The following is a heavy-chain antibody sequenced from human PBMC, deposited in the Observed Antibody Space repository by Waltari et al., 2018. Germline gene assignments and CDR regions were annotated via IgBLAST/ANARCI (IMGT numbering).Heavy chain of an antibody. V-gene: IGHV1-69*08. Sequence: QVQLVQSGAEVKKPGSSVKVSCKASGGTFSSYAISWVGQALGQGLEWMGRIIPIFGTANYAQKFQGRVTITADKSTSTAYMELSSLRSEDTAVYYCARDRGYSSSSGGGMDVWGQGTTVTVSS. CDR3: ARDRGYSSSSGGGMDV. CDR2: IIPIFGTA. D-gene: IGHD6-13*01. CDR1: GGTFSSYA. J-gene: IGHJ6*02.